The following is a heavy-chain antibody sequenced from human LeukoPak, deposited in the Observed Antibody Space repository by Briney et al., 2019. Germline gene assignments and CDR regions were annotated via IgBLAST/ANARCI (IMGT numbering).Heavy chain of an antibody. D-gene: IGHD1-26*01. CDR2: IWYDGSNK. CDR1: GFTFSSYG. CDR3: AKSYSGSYRDWFDP. J-gene: IGHJ5*02. Sequence: GRSLRLSCAASGFTFSSYGMHWVRQAPGKGLEWVAVIWYDGSNKYYADSVKGRFTISRDNSKNTLYLQMNSLRAEDTAVYYCAKSYSGSYRDWFDPWGQGTLVTVSS. V-gene: IGHV3-33*06.